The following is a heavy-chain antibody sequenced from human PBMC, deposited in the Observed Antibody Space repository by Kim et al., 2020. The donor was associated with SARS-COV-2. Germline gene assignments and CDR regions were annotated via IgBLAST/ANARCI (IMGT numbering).Heavy chain of an antibody. CDR2: ISCKGSSK. CDR3: ARGMFRDGFEV. Sequence: GGSLRLSFAASRFSLSHYWINGVHQAPGHWLERVSRISCKGSSKNYADSVKVRSTISSDNAEHTLYLQINNLRADDTAVYYCARGMFRDGFEVWGQGTTVTVSS. V-gene: IGHV3-74*01. D-gene: IGHD3-10*02. CDR1: RFSLSHYW. J-gene: IGHJ6*02.